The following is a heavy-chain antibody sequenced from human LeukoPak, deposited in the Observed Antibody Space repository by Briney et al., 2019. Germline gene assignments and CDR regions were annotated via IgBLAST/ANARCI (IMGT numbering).Heavy chain of an antibody. V-gene: IGHV4-59*08. CDR3: ARRKEGGIDY. J-gene: IGHJ4*02. CDR1: GGSISSYY. CDR2: IYYSGST. Sequence: SETLSLTCTVSGGSISSYYWSWIRQPPGKGLEWIGYIYYSGSTNYNPSLKSRVTISVDTSKNQFSLKLSSVTAADTAVYYCARRKEGGIDYWGQGTLATVSS.